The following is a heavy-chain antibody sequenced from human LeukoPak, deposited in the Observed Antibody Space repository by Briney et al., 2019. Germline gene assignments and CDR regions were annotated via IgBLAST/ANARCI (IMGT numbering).Heavy chain of an antibody. Sequence: GESLKISRKGSGYSFTSYWIGWVRQMPGKGLEWMGIIYPGDSDTRYSPSFQGQVTISADKSISTAYLQWSSLKASDTAMYYCARGVVVAATNSNWFDPWGQGTLVTVSS. CDR3: ARGVVVAATNSNWFDP. V-gene: IGHV5-51*01. CDR1: GYSFTSYW. CDR2: IYPGDSDT. J-gene: IGHJ5*02. D-gene: IGHD2-15*01.